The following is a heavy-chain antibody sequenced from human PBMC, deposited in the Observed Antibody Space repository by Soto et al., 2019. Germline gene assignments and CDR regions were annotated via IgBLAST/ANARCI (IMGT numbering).Heavy chain of an antibody. V-gene: IGHV3-23*01. Sequence: QILESGGSLVQPGGSLRLSCVAAGFTFSSAAMNWVRQAPGKGLEWVSIISDTGTRTHYADSVKGRFTISRDNSKNTLYLDMNSLRAEDTAVYYCAKSLDIHYKNWFDPWGQVTLVTVSS. D-gene: IGHD4-4*01. CDR3: AKSLDIHYKNWFDP. J-gene: IGHJ5*02. CDR2: ISDTGTRT. CDR1: GFTFSSAA.